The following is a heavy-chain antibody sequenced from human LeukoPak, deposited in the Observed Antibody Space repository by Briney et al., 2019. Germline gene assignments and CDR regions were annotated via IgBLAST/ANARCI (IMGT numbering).Heavy chain of an antibody. D-gene: IGHD3-22*01. CDR1: GGTFSSYA. Sequence: SVKVSCKASGGTFSSYAISWVRQAPGQGLEWMGGIIPIFGTANYAQKFQGRVTITTDESTSTAYMELSSLRSEDTAVYYCARGPIDSSGYDYYYYYMDVWGKGTTVTVSS. CDR2: IIPIFGTA. V-gene: IGHV1-69*05. J-gene: IGHJ6*03. CDR3: ARGPIDSSGYDYYYYYMDV.